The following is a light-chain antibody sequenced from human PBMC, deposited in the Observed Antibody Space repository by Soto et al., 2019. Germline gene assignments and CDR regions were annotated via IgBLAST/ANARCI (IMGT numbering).Light chain of an antibody. J-gene: IGLJ1*01. Sequence: QSALTQSASVSRSPGQSITISCTGTSSDVGGYNYVSWYQQHPGKAPKLMIFDVSNRPSGVSNRFSGSKSGNTASLTISGLQAEDEADYYCSSSTSSSTLYVFGTGTQLTVL. CDR2: DVS. CDR1: SSDVGGYNY. CDR3: SSSTSSSTLYV. V-gene: IGLV2-14*01.